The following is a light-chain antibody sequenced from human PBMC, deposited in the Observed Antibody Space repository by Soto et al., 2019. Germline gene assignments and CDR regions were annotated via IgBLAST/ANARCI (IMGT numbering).Light chain of an antibody. CDR2: AAS. CDR3: QQYNTWPPIT. J-gene: IGKJ5*01. V-gene: IGKV3-15*01. CDR1: QSISRN. Sequence: EIVMTQSPATLSVSPGGRASLSCRASQSISRNLAWYQHNPGQAPRLLIYAASTRAPGIPARSSGSGSGTEFTLTISSLQSEDFAVYYCQQYNTWPPITFGQGTRLEIK.